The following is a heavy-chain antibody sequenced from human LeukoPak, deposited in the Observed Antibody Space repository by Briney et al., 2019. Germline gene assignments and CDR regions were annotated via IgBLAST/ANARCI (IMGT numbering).Heavy chain of an antibody. D-gene: IGHD6-19*01. J-gene: IGHJ4*02. CDR2: IWSDGSNK. Sequence: GGSLRLSCSASGFSFSSYGMNWVRQAPTKGLEWVALIWSDGSNKYYADSVEGRFAISRDNSKNTLYLEMNSVRAEDTAVYCCARGAVAGTSMDYFDYWGQGTLATVSS. CDR1: GFSFSSYG. CDR3: ARGAVAGTSMDYFDY. V-gene: IGHV3-33*01.